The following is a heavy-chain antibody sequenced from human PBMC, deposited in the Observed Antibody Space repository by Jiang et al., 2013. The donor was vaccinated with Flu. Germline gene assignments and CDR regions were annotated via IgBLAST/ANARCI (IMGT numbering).Heavy chain of an antibody. CDR2: ISAYNGNT. D-gene: IGHD6-19*01. Sequence: SGAEVKKPGASVKVSCKASGYTFTSYGISWVRQAPGQGLEWMGWISAYNGNTNYAQNLQGRVTMTTDTSTSTAYMELRSLRSDDTAVYYCARDSAGSGWYHPYYFDYWGQGTLVTVSS. V-gene: IGHV1-18*01. CDR3: ARDSAGSGWYHPYYFDY. J-gene: IGHJ4*02. CDR1: GYTFTSYG.